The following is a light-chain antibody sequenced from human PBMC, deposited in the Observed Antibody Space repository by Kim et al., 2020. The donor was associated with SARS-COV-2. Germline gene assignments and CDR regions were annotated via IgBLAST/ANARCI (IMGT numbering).Light chain of an antibody. CDR1: QSVGTY. CDR2: DAS. V-gene: IGKV3-11*01. J-gene: IGKJ5*01. CDR3: QKRGN. Sequence: VVRQSPATLSLSPGERATLSCRASQSVGTYLAWYQQKPGQAPRLLIYDASKRATGIPARFRGSGSGTDFTLTIGTLEPEDSAVYYCQKRGNFGQGTRLEIK.